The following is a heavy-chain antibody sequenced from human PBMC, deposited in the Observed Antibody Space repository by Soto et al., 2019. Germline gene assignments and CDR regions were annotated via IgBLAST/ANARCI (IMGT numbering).Heavy chain of an antibody. V-gene: IGHV4-31*03. CDR2: IYYSGST. Sequence: SETLSLTCTVSGGSISSGGYYWSWIRQHPGKGLEWIGYIYYSGSTYYNPSLKSRVTISVDTSKNQFSLKLSSVTAADTAVYYCARATVTGLNWFDPWGQGTLVTVSS. CDR1: GGSISSGGYY. J-gene: IGHJ5*02. D-gene: IGHD4-4*01. CDR3: ARATVTGLNWFDP.